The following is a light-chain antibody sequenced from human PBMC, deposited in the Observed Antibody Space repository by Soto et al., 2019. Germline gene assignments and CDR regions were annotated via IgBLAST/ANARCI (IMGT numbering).Light chain of an antibody. J-gene: IGLJ1*01. CDR3: SSYTSSSTHV. CDR1: RSDVGDYNY. V-gene: IGLV2-14*01. CDR2: DVT. Sequence: SAPAQPSPLAGSPGPSITLSRPGTRSDVGDYNYVYWHQQHPGKAPKLMIYDVTNRPSGVSDRFSGSKSGNTASLTISGLQAEDEADYYCSSYTSSSTHVFGAGTKVTVL.